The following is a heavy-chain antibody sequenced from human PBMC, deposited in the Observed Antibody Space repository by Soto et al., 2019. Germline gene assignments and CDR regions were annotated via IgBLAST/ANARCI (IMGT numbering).Heavy chain of an antibody. V-gene: IGHV1-8*01. J-gene: IGHJ6*02. CDR2: MNPNNGNT. CDR3: ARVDCSGGSCYSGFSYYYGMDV. Sequence: QVQLVQSGAEVKKPGASVKVSCKASGYTFTSYDINWVRQATGQGLEWMGWMNPNNGNTGYAQKFQGRVTMTRNTSISTAYMELSSLRSEDTAVYYCARVDCSGGSCYSGFSYYYGMDVWGQGTTVTVSS. D-gene: IGHD2-15*01. CDR1: GYTFTSYD.